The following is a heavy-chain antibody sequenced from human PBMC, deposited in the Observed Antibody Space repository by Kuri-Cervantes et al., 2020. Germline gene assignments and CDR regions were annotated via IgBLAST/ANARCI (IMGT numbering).Heavy chain of an antibody. D-gene: IGHD3-22*01. J-gene: IGHJ4*02. V-gene: IGHV4-59*01. Sequence: ESLKISCTVSGGSIRSYYWSWIRQPPGKGLEWIGYIYYSGSTNYNPSLKSRVTISVDTSKNQFSLKLSSVTAADTAVYYCASEYYYDSSGYYLGQGTLVTVSS. CDR2: IYYSGST. CDR3: ASEYYYDSSGYY. CDR1: GGSIRSYY.